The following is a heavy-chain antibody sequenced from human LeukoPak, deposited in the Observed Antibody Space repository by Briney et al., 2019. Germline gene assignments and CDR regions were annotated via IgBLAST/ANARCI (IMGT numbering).Heavy chain of an antibody. CDR2: ICAYNGKT. CDR1: GFAFTSYG. CDR3: ARGGALTSFDS. J-gene: IGHJ4*02. V-gene: IGHV1-18*01. Sequence: ASVKVSCKASGFAFTSYGISWVRQAPGQGLEWMGWICAYNGKTNYAQKFQGRVTMTTDTSTSTAYMDLRSLRSDDTAVYYCARGGALTSFDSWGQGTLITVSS. D-gene: IGHD1-26*01.